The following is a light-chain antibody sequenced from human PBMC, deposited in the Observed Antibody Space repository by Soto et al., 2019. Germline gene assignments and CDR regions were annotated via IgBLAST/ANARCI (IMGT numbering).Light chain of an antibody. CDR1: SWHSSDA. J-gene: IGLJ3*02. CDR2: LDSDGSH. V-gene: IGLV4-69*01. Sequence: QLVLTQSPSASASLGASVKLTCTLSSWHSSDAIAWHQLQPEKGPRPLMKLDSDGSHTRGAGLPDRFSGSSSGAERYLTIHSLQAADEADYYCQTWGTGFQVFGGGTKLTVL. CDR3: QTWGTGFQV.